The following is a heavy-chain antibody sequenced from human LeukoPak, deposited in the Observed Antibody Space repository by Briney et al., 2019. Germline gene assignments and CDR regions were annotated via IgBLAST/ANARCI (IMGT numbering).Heavy chain of an antibody. V-gene: IGHV4-59*01. J-gene: IGHJ4*02. CDR3: AKDTFQAAAGSVVGEFDY. CDR1: GGSIRSYY. Sequence: PSETLSLTCTVSGGSIRSYYWNWIRQPPGKGLEWIGYIYYSGSTNYNPSLKSRVSISVDTSKNQFSLKLSSVTAADTAVYYCAKDTFQAAAGSVVGEFDYWGQGTLVTVSS. CDR2: IYYSGST. D-gene: IGHD6-13*01.